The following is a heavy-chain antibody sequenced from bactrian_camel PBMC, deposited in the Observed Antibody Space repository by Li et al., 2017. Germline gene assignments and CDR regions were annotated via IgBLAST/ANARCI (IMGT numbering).Heavy chain of an antibody. CDR3: AANSRSFGCPARALTVDAFTD. V-gene: IGHV3S54*01. D-gene: IGHD3*01. CDR2: IYTDGGSP. J-gene: IGHJ4*01. CDR1: SGLDRRC. Sequence: QLVESGGGSVQAGGSLRLSCDADSGLDRRCLAWFRQAPGKERERVAHIYTDGGSPDYADSVKGRFTLSQDSNKRTFYLQMNDLKPKDTAMYYCAANSRSFGCPARALTVDAFTDWGQGTQVTVS.